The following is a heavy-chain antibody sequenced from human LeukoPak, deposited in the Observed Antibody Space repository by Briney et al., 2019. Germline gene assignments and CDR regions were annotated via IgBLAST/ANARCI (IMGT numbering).Heavy chain of an antibody. J-gene: IGHJ6*02. CDR3: ARPITMIAGEVYYGMDV. CDR1: GGTFSSYA. Sequence: GASVKVSCKASGGTFSSYAISWVRQAPGQGLEWMGGIIPIFGTANYAQKFQGRVTITADESTSTAYMELSSLRSEDTAVYYCARPITMIAGEVYYGMDVWGQGTTVTVSS. CDR2: IIPIFGTA. D-gene: IGHD3-22*01. V-gene: IGHV1-69*13.